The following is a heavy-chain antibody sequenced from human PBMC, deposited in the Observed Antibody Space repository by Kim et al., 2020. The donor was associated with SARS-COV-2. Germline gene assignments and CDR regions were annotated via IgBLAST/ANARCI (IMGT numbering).Heavy chain of an antibody. Sequence: SETLSLTCTVSGGSISSSSYYWGWIRQPPGKGLEWIGSIYYSGSTYYNPSLKSRVTISVDTSKNQFSLKLSSVTAADTAVYYCARQPYQDAWERPPIDAFDIWGQGTMVTVSS. J-gene: IGHJ3*02. D-gene: IGHD1-26*01. CDR2: IYYSGST. V-gene: IGHV4-39*07. CDR1: GGSISSSSYY. CDR3: ARQPYQDAWERPPIDAFDI.